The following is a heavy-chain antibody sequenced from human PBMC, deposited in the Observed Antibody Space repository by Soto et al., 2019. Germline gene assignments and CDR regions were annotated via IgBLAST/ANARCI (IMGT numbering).Heavy chain of an antibody. CDR3: AREGYYSGSESYSPPRYYGMDV. D-gene: IGHD3-10*01. V-gene: IGHV1-18*01. J-gene: IGHJ6*02. CDR1: GYSFTTYG. Sequence: ASVKVSCKASGYSFTTYGISWVRQAPGQGLEWMGWTSDYNGNTNYEKKFQGRVTMTTDTSTRTAYMELKSLRSDDTAVYYCAREGYYSGSESYSPPRYYGMDVWG. CDR2: TSDYNGNT.